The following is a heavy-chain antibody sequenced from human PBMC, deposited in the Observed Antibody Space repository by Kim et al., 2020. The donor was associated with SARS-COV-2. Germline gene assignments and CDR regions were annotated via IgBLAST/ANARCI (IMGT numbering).Heavy chain of an antibody. CDR2: SER. Sequence: SERYYGDSVKGRFTVSRDNATDLLFLQMHSLRAEDAAVYYCASGGWIDYWGQGTLVTVSS. D-gene: IGHD6-19*01. J-gene: IGHJ4*02. V-gene: IGHV3-7*03. CDR3: ASGGWIDY.